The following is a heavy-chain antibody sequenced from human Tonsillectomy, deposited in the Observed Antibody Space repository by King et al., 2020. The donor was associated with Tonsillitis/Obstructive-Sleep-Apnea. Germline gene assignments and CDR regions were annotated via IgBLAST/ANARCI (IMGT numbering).Heavy chain of an antibody. V-gene: IGHV3-23*04. CDR1: GFTFSSYA. CDR2: ISGSGGRP. J-gene: IGHJ4*02. CDR3: AKAGDTAMVPFDY. D-gene: IGHD5-18*01. Sequence: DVQLVESGGGLVQPGESLRLSCAASGFTFSSYAMSWVRQAPGKGLECVAVISGSGGRPYYAASVKVRLTITRDNSKNTLYLQLNSLRAEDTAVYYCAKAGDTAMVPFDYWGQGTLVTVSS.